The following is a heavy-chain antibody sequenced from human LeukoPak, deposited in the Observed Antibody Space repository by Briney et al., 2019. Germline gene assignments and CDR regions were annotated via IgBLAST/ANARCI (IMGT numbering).Heavy chain of an antibody. CDR3: ARSYYGSGSYGGGAFDI. V-gene: IGHV1-69*13. J-gene: IGHJ3*02. D-gene: IGHD3-10*01. Sequence: ASVKVSCKASGYTFTSYYMHWVRQAPGQGLEWMGGIIPIFGTANYAQKFQGRVTITADESTSTAYMELSSLRSEDTAVYYCARSYYGSGSYGGGAFDIWGQGTMVTVSS. CDR1: GYTFTSYY. CDR2: IIPIFGTA.